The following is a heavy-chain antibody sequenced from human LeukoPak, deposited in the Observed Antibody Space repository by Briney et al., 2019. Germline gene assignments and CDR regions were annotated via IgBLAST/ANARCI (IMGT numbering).Heavy chain of an antibody. CDR3: ARVRPAARLNDAFDI. D-gene: IGHD6-6*01. V-gene: IGHV4-59*01. CDR2: IYYSGST. CDR1: GGSISSYY. J-gene: IGHJ3*02. Sequence: SETLSLTCTVSGGSISSYYWSWIRQPPGKGLEWIGYIYYSGSTNYNPSLKSRVTISVDTSKNQFSLKLSSVTAADTAVYYCARVRPAARLNDAFDIWGQGTMVTVSS.